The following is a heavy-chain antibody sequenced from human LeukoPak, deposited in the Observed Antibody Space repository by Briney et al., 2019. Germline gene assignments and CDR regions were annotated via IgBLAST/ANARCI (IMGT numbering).Heavy chain of an antibody. Sequence: SGTLSLTCTVSGGSISSGDYYWSWIRQPPGKGLEWIGYIYYSGSTYYNPSLKSRVTISVDTSKNQFSLKLSSVTAADTAVYYCARDREQWLFDYWGQGTLVTVSS. V-gene: IGHV4-30-4*01. CDR1: GGSISSGDYY. J-gene: IGHJ4*02. CDR2: IYYSGST. CDR3: ARDREQWLFDY. D-gene: IGHD6-19*01.